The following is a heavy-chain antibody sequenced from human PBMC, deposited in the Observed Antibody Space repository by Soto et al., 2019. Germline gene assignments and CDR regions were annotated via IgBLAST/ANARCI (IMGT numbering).Heavy chain of an antibody. J-gene: IGHJ4*02. CDR2: ISSSSSTI. V-gene: IGHV3-48*01. D-gene: IGHD1-26*01. Sequence: GRSLRLSCAASGFTFSSYSMNWVRQAPGKGLEWVSYISSSSSTIYYADSVKGRFTISRDNAKNSLYLQMNSLRAEDTAVYYCARGTPPYSENYYVFLFWGQRTLVTVSS. CDR3: ARGTPPYSENYYVFLF. CDR1: GFTFSSYS.